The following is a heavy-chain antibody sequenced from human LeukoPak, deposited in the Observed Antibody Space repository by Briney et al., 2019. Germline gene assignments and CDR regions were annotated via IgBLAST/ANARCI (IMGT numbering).Heavy chain of an antibody. D-gene: IGHD6-19*01. V-gene: IGHV3-15*01. CDR3: TPGPSPGYSSGWYRGDFGY. CDR2: IKSKTDGGTT. Sequence: PGGSLRLSCAASGFTFSNAWMSWVRQAPGKGLEWVGRIKSKTDGGTTDYAAPVKGRFTISRDDSKNTLYLQMNSLKTEDTAVYYCTPGPSPGYSSGWYRGDFGYWGQGTLVTVSS. J-gene: IGHJ4*02. CDR1: GFTFSNAW.